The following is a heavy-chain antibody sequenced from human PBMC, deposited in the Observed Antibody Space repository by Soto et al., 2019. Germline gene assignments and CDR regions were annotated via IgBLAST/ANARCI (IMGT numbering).Heavy chain of an antibody. Sequence: PGESLKISCKGSGYSFTSYWIGWVRQMPGKGLEWMGIIYPGDSDTRYSPSFQGQVTISADKSISTAYLQWSSLKASDTAMYYCARLGISHGSSSWYPIDYWGQGTLVTVSS. CDR2: IYPGDSDT. V-gene: IGHV5-51*01. J-gene: IGHJ4*02. CDR3: ARLGISHGSSSWYPIDY. CDR1: GYSFTSYW. D-gene: IGHD6-13*01.